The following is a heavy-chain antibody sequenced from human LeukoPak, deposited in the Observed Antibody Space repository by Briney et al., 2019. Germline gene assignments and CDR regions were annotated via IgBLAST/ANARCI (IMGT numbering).Heavy chain of an antibody. CDR1: GGSFSHYT. Sequence: PGGSLRPSCAASGGSFSHYTMYWGWQGPGPGLEWECLVFGDGAGTNYADSVKGRCAISRDNSKNALYLQMNSLRTEDTALYYCARGDPNQWLPDYWGQGTLVAVSP. V-gene: IGHV3-43*01. J-gene: IGHJ4*02. CDR2: VFGDGAGT. CDR3: ARGDPNQWLPDY. D-gene: IGHD3-22*01.